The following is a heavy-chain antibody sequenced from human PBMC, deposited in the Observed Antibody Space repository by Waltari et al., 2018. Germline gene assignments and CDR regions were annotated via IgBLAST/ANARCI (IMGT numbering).Heavy chain of an antibody. V-gene: IGHV3-21*01. CDR1: GFTFSSHS. D-gene: IGHD2-15*01. CDR2: ISSSSSYI. J-gene: IGHJ4*02. Sequence: EVQLVESGGGLVKPGGSLRLSCAASGFTFSSHSMNWVRQAPGKGLEWVSAISSSSSYIYYADSVKGRFTISRDNAKNSLYLQMNSLRAEDTAVYYCARTGSSGRGYWGQGTLVTVSS. CDR3: ARTGSSGRGY.